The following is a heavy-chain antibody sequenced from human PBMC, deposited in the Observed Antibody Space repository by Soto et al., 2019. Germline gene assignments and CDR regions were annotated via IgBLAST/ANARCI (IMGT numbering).Heavy chain of an antibody. CDR2: ISTYNGHT. J-gene: IGHJ6*02. D-gene: IGHD6-19*01. Sequence: QVQLVQSGAEVKKLGASVKVSCKASGYTFTNYGISWVRQAPGQGLEWMGWISTYNGHTTSAQQLQGRLTMTTDTSPSTVSMELRSLRFDDAAVYFCARDWGQQWLAYGLDVWGQGTTVTVSS. V-gene: IGHV1-18*01. CDR3: ARDWGQQWLAYGLDV. CDR1: GYTFTNYG.